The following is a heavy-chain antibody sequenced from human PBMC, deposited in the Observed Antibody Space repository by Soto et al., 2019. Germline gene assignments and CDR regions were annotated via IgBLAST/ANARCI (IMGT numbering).Heavy chain of an antibody. D-gene: IGHD2-15*01. CDR3: ARGDGNSCSDS. CDR2: ISYDGTNK. V-gene: IGHV3-30*01. CDR1: GFTFRSYA. J-gene: IGHJ4*02. Sequence: LRLSCAASGFTFRSYAMDWVRQAPGKGLEWVAVISYDGTNKYYADSVKGRFTISRDNSKNTLSLQMNSLRPDDTAVYYCARGDGNSCSDSWGQGTMVTVSS.